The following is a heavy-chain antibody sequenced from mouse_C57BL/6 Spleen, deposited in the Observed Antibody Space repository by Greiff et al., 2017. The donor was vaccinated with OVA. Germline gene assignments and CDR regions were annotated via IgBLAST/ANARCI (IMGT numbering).Heavy chain of an antibody. CDR2: IDPRDGST. Sequence: QVQLQQSGPELVKPGASVKLSCKASGYTFTSYDINWVQQRPGQGLEWIGWIDPRDGSTKYNDQFKGKATLTVDTSSSTAYMELHSLTSEDSAVYFCARVSGSSPAWFAYWGQGTLVTVSA. CDR3: ARVSGSSPAWFAY. D-gene: IGHD1-1*01. CDR1: GYTFTSYD. V-gene: IGHV1-85*01. J-gene: IGHJ3*01.